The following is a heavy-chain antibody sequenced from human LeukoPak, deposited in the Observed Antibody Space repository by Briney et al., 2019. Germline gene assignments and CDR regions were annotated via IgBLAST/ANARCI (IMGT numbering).Heavy chain of an antibody. CDR3: ARQPEGGLYGGNSYYYYMDV. V-gene: IGHV4-39*01. J-gene: IGHJ6*03. D-gene: IGHD4-23*01. Sequence: SETLSLTCTVSGGSISSSSYYWGWIRQPPGKGLEWIGSIYYSGSTYYNPSLKSRVTISVDTSKNQFSLKLSSVTAADTAVYYCARQPEGGLYGGNSYYYYMDVWGKGTTVTVSS. CDR1: GGSISSSSYY. CDR2: IYYSGST.